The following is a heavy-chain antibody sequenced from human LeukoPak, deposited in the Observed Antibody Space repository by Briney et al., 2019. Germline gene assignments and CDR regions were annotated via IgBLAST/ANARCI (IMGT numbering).Heavy chain of an antibody. V-gene: IGHV3-23*01. CDR1: GFTFSSYA. J-gene: IGHJ4*02. D-gene: IGHD4-23*01. CDR3: ARGFVPYGGLFEY. Sequence: GGSLRLSCAASGFTFSSYAMSWVRQAPGKGLEWVSAISGSGGSTYYADSVKGRFTISRDNAKNSLYLQMNSLRAEDTAVYYCARGFVPYGGLFEYWGQGTLVTVSS. CDR2: ISGSGGST.